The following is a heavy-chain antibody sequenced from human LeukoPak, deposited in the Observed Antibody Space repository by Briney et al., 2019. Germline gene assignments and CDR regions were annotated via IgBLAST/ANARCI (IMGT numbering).Heavy chain of an antibody. CDR2: NSGTGGRT. V-gene: IGHV3-23*01. CDR1: GFSFSSYA. CDR3: AKGPYSDSSEWFQY. J-gene: IGHJ1*01. D-gene: IGHD6-13*01. Sequence: GGSLRLSCAASGFSFSSYAMGWVRQAPGKGLEGVSSNSGTGGRTYYADSVKGRFTISRDNSRNTLSLQMNSLRVEDTAVYFCAKGPYSDSSEWFQYWGQGTLVTVSS.